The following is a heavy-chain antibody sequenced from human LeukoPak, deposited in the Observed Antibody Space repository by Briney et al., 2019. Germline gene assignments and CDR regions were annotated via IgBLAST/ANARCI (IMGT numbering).Heavy chain of an antibody. D-gene: IGHD3-10*01. V-gene: IGHV4-61*02. CDR3: AGATYYYGSGSRSGHDY. CDR2: IYTSGST. CDR1: GGSISSGSYY. J-gene: IGHJ4*02. Sequence: SETLSLTCTVPGGSISSGSYYWSWIRQPAGKGLEWIGRIYTSGSTNYNPSLKSRVTISVDTSKNQFSLKLSSVTAADTAVYYCAGATYYYGSGSRSGHDYWGQGTLVTVSS.